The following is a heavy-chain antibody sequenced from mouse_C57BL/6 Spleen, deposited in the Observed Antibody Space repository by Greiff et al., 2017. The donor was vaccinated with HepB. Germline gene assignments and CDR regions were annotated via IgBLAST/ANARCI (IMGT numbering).Heavy chain of an antibody. J-gene: IGHJ4*01. Sequence: QVQLQQPGAELVKPGASVKMSCKASGYTFTSYWITWVKQRPGQGLEWIGDIYPGSGSTNYNEKFKSKATLTVDTSSSTAYMQLSSLTSEDSAVYYCAREVYYGNLYYAMDYWGQGPQSPSPQ. CDR2: IYPGSGST. V-gene: IGHV1-55*01. CDR3: AREVYYGNLYYAMDY. CDR1: GYTFTSYW. D-gene: IGHD2-1*01.